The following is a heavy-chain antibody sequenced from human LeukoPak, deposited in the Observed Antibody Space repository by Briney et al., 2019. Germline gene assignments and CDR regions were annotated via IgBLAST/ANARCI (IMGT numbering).Heavy chain of an antibody. CDR3: ARDNSCGWGGGWGAFDI. D-gene: IGHD3-10*01. J-gene: IGHJ3*02. CDR1: GYTFTGYY. CDR2: INPNSGGT. V-gene: IGHV1-2*02. Sequence: ASVKVSCKASGYTFTGYYMHWVRQAPGQGLEWMGWINPNSGGTNYAQKFQGRVTMTRDTSISTAYMELSRLRSDDTAVYYCARDNSCGWGGGWGAFDIWGQGTMVTVSS.